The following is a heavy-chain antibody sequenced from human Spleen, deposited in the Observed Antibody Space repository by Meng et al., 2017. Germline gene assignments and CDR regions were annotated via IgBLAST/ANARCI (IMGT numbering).Heavy chain of an antibody. CDR3: ARDFTSGSSGDP. CDR1: GYTFTSFV. Sequence: QVHLLQSGPEVKKPGASVKVSCKASGYTFTSFVIHWVRQAPGQRLEWMGWINAGNGNTRYSQRFQGRVTLIRDTSASTAYMELSSLRSTAVYYCARDFTSGSSGDPWGQGTLVTVSS. CDR2: INAGNGNT. J-gene: IGHJ5*02. V-gene: IGHV1-3*01. D-gene: IGHD6-19*01.